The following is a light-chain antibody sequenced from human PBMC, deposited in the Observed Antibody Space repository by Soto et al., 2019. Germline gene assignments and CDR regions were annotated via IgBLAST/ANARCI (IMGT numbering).Light chain of an antibody. J-gene: IGKJ1*01. CDR2: GAS. CDR1: QSVSSSY. CDR3: QQYGSSPRT. Sequence: EIVLTQSPCTLSLSPGERATLSCRASQSVSSSYLAWYQQKPGQAPRLLIFGASTRAAGFPDRFSGSGSGTDFTLTISRLEPEDFAVYYCQQYGSSPRTFGQGTKVDIK. V-gene: IGKV3-20*01.